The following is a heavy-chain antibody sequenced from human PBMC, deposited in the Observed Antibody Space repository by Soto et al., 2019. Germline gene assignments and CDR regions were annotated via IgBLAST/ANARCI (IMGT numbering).Heavy chain of an antibody. Sequence: EVQLLESGGGLVQPGGSLRLSCAASGFTFSNYAMHWVRQAPGKGLEWVSGITGSAGNTYYADSVKGRFTISRDNSKNPLYLQTNSLRADDTAIYYGEKVPLSLRFYDYWGQGTLVTVSS. J-gene: IGHJ4*02. D-gene: IGHD4-17*01. CDR1: GFTFSNYA. V-gene: IGHV3-23*01. CDR2: ITGSAGNT. CDR3: EKVPLSLRFYDY.